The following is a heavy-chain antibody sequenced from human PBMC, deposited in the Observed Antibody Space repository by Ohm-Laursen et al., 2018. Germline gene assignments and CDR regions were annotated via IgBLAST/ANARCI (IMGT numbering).Heavy chain of an antibody. CDR1: GFTFSDYY. CDR2: ISSSGSTI. CDR3: ARNRPRYYYDSSAAGGY. V-gene: IGHV3-11*01. Sequence: SLRLSCAAFGFTFSDYYMSWIRQAPGKGLEWVSYISSSGSTIYYADSVKGRFTISRDNAKNSLYLQMNSLRAEDTAVYYCARNRPRYYYDSSAAGGYWGQGTLVTVSS. D-gene: IGHD3-22*01. J-gene: IGHJ4*02.